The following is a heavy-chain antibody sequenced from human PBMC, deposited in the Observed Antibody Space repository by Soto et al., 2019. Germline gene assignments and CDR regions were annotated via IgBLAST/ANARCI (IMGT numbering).Heavy chain of an antibody. D-gene: IGHD2-15*01. Sequence: GGSLRLSCAASGFTFSDNYMSWIRQAPGKGLEWVSYITGSGKTIYYADSVKGRFTISRDNAKNSLYLQMNSLRAEDTAVYYCARAKDLGNWFDRWGHGTLVTVSS. V-gene: IGHV3-11*01. CDR3: ARAKDLGNWFDR. J-gene: IGHJ5*02. CDR2: ITGSGKTI. CDR1: GFTFSDNY.